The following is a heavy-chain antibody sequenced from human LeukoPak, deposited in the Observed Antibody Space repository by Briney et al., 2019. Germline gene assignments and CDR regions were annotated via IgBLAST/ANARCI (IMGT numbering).Heavy chain of an antibody. J-gene: IGHJ4*02. D-gene: IGHD3-3*01. V-gene: IGHV3-30*04. CDR2: ISYDGSNK. CDR3: ARVSGDFWSGSYDY. CDR1: GFTFSSYA. Sequence: GGSLRLSCAASGFTFSSYAMHWVRQAPGKGLEWVAVISYDGSNKYYADSVKGRFTISRDNSKNTLYLQMNSLRAEDTAVYYCARVSGDFWSGSYDYWGQGTLVTVSS.